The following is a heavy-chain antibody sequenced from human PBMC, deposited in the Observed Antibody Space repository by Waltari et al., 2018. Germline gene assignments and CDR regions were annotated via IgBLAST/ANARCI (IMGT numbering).Heavy chain of an antibody. Sequence: QVQLQQWGAGLLKPSETLSLTCAVYGGSFSGYYWSWIRQPPGKGLEWLGEINHSGSTNYNPSLKSRVTISVDTSKNQFSLKLSSVTAADTAVYYCARGGYRIMITCGGVLPFDYWGQGTLVTVSS. CDR2: INHSGST. D-gene: IGHD3-16*01. J-gene: IGHJ4*02. CDR3: ARGGYRIMITCGGVLPFDY. CDR1: GGSFSGYY. V-gene: IGHV4-34*01.